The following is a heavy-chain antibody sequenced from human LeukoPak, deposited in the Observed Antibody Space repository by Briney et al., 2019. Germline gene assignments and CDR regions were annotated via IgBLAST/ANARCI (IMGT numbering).Heavy chain of an antibody. CDR3: AKSSAGITWFDP. CDR1: GFTFSSYE. J-gene: IGHJ5*02. CDR2: TRFDDSYK. Sequence: GGSLRLSCAASGFTFSSYETNWVRQAPGKGPEWVAFTRFDDSYKAYGDSVKGRFTISRDNSKNTLYLQMDSLRSDDTAVYYCAKSSAGITWFDPWGQGTLVTVSS. V-gene: IGHV3-30*02. D-gene: IGHD1-1*01.